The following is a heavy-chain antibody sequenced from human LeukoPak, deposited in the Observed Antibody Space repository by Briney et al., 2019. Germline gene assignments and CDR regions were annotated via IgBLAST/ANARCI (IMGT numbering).Heavy chain of an antibody. Sequence: SVKVSCKASGGTFSSYAISWVRQAPGQGLEWMGGIIPIFGTANYVQKFQGRVTITADESTSTAYMELSSLRSEDTAVYYCARDGSSGWYHAFDIWGQGTMVTVSS. J-gene: IGHJ3*02. D-gene: IGHD6-19*01. CDR2: IIPIFGTA. CDR3: ARDGSSGWYHAFDI. CDR1: GGTFSSYA. V-gene: IGHV1-69*13.